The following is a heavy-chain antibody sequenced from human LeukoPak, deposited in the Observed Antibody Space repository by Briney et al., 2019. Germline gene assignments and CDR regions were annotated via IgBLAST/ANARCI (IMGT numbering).Heavy chain of an antibody. Sequence: SETLSLTCAVSGGSFSGYYWSWVRQPPGKGLEWIGEINHSGSTNYNPSPKSRVTISVDTSKNQFSLKLSSVTAADTAVYYCAVSGSPLDAFDIWGQGTMVTVSS. CDR1: GGSFSGYY. D-gene: IGHD1-26*01. V-gene: IGHV4-34*01. J-gene: IGHJ3*02. CDR2: INHSGST. CDR3: AVSGSPLDAFDI.